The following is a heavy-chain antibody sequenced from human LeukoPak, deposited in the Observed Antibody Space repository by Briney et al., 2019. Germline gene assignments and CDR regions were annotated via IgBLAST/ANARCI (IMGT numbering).Heavy chain of an antibody. CDR1: GFTFSSYA. J-gene: IGHJ4*02. CDR2: ISGSGGST. CDR3: AEHGSGRGDYFDY. D-gene: IGHD3-10*01. Sequence: PGGSLRLSCAASGFTFSSYAMSWVRQAPGKGLEWVSAISGSGGSTYYADSVKGRFTISRDNSKNTLYLQMNSLRAEDTAVYYCAEHGSGRGDYFDYWGQGTLVTVSS. V-gene: IGHV3-23*01.